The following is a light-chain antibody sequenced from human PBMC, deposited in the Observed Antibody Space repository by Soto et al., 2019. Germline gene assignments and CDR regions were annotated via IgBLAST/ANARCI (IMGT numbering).Light chain of an antibody. V-gene: IGKV4-1*01. CDR3: QQYYSTPRT. CDR2: WAS. Sequence: DIVMTQSPDSLAVYLGELATINCKSSQSVLYSSNNKNYLAWYQQKPGQPPKLLIYWASTRESGVPDRFSGSGSGTDFTLTISSLQAEDVAVYYCQQYYSTPRTFGQGTKVEIK. J-gene: IGKJ1*01. CDR1: QSVLYSSNNKNY.